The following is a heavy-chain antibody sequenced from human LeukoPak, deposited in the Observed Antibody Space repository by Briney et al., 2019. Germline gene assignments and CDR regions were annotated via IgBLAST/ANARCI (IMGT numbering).Heavy chain of an antibody. D-gene: IGHD3-22*01. CDR2: IFHSGNT. V-gene: IGHV4-38-2*02. CDR1: GYSINSGHY. CDR3: ATRLHYYYDTSPSFFDI. Sequence: PSETLSLTCTVSGYSINSGHYWGWIRQPPGKGLEWIGSIFHSGNTYSNPSLKSRVTISVDTSKNQFSLKLTSVTAADTAVYYCATRLHYYYDTSPSFFDIWGQGTMVTVSS. J-gene: IGHJ3*02.